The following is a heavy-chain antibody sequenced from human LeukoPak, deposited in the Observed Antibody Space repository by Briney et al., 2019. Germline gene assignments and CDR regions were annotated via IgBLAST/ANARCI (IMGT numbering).Heavy chain of an antibody. J-gene: IGHJ4*02. CDR3: ARAISSGWYSDFDY. CDR2: ISYDGSNK. Sequence: PGGSLRLSCAASGFTFSSYAMHWVRQAPGKGLEWVAVISYDGSNKYYADSVKGRFTISRDNSKNTLYLQMNSLRAEDTAVYYCARAISSGWYSDFDYWGQGTLVTVSS. D-gene: IGHD6-19*01. CDR1: GFTFSSYA. V-gene: IGHV3-30-3*01.